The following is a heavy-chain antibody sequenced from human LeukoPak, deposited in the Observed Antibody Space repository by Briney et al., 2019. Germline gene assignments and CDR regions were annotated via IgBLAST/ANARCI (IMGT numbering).Heavy chain of an antibody. CDR3: ARRKKTGYSSGWL. CDR1: GGSISSSSYY. CDR2: IYYSGST. J-gene: IGHJ3*01. Sequence: SETLSLTCTVSGGSISSSSYYWGWIRQPPGKGLEWIGSIYYSGSTYYNPSLKSRVTTSVDTSKNQFSLKLSSVTAADTAVYYCARRKKTGYSSGWLWGQGTMVTVSS. V-gene: IGHV4-39*01. D-gene: IGHD6-19*01.